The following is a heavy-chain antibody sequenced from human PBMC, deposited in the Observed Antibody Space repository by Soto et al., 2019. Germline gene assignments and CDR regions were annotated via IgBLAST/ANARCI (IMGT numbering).Heavy chain of an antibody. CDR1: GFKFSSYE. CDR3: ATRLSVSYGPLFDQ. V-gene: IGHV3-48*03. D-gene: IGHD3-16*01. Sequence: GGSLRLSCAGSGFKFSSYEMNWVRQAPGKGLEWLSFILHSGDIIYYADSVKGRFTISRDNAKNSLYLHMNTLRVEDTAIYYCATRLSVSYGPLFDQWGQGTLVTVSS. J-gene: IGHJ4*02. CDR2: ILHSGDII.